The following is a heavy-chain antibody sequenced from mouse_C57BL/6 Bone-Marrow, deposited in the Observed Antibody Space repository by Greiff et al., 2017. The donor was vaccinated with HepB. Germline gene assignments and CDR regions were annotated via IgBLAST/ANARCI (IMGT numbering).Heavy chain of an antibody. CDR3: AREGLGYAMDY. Sequence: EVQRVESGPGLVKPSQSLSLTCSVTGYSITSGYYWNWIRQFPGNKLEWMGYISYDGSNNYNPSLKNRISITRDTSKNQFFLKLNSVTTEDTATYYCAREGLGYAMDYWGQGTSVTVSS. CDR2: ISYDGSN. V-gene: IGHV3-6*01. D-gene: IGHD3-3*01. CDR1: GYSITSGYY. J-gene: IGHJ4*01.